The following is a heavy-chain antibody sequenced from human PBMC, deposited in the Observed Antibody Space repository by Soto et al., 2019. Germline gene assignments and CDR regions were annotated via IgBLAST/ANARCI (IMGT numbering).Heavy chain of an antibody. J-gene: IGHJ4*02. D-gene: IGHD3-16*02. CDR1: GFTFSSYG. CDR2: ISYDGSNT. V-gene: IGHV3-30*18. CDR3: AKALGELSPESFEY. Sequence: QVQLVESGGGVVQPGRSLRLTCAASGFTFSSYGMHWVRQAPGKGLEWVAFISYDGSNTYYADSVKGRFTISRDNSKNTLHLQMNRLRVEDTAVYYCAKALGELSPESFEYWGQGTLVTVSS.